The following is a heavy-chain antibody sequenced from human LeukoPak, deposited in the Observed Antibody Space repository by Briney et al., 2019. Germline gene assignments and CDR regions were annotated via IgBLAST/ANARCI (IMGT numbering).Heavy chain of an antibody. Sequence: GGSLRLSCAASGFTFSDYGMHWVRQAPGKGLEWVAFIRYDGSNKYYADSVKGRFTISRDNSKNTLYLQMNSLRAEDTAVYYCAKDGGYYYYYYMDVWGKGTTVTVSS. J-gene: IGHJ6*03. CDR1: GFTFSDYG. CDR3: AKDGGYYYYYYMDV. CDR2: IRYDGSNK. V-gene: IGHV3-30*02. D-gene: IGHD3-16*01.